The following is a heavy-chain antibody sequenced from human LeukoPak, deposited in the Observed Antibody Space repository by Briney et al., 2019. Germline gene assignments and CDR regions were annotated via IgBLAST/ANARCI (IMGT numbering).Heavy chain of an antibody. Sequence: GGSLRLSCAASVFTFSIYWMHCVPQAPGKGLVWVSRINSDGSTTNYADSVKGRFTISRDNPKNTLYLQMNSLRAEDAAVYYCVWMSSPAGWGQGTLVTVYS. J-gene: IGHJ4*02. CDR2: INSDGSTT. V-gene: IGHV3-74*01. CDR3: VWMSSPAG. D-gene: IGHD3-3*01. CDR1: VFTFSIYW.